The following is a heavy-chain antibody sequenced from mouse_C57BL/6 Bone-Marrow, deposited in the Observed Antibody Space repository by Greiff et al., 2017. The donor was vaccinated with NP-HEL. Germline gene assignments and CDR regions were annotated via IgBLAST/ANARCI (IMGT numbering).Heavy chain of an antibody. D-gene: IGHD2-2*01. V-gene: IGHV1-42*01. CDR2: INPSTGGT. CDR3: STTGLLWLPFDY. J-gene: IGHJ2*01. CDR1: GYSFTGYY. Sequence: EVKLLESGPELVKPGASVKISCKASGYSFTGYYMNWVKQSPEKSLEWIGEINPSTGGTTYNQKFKAKATLTVDKSSSTAYMQLKSLTSEDSAVYYCSTTGLLWLPFDYWGQGTTLTVSS.